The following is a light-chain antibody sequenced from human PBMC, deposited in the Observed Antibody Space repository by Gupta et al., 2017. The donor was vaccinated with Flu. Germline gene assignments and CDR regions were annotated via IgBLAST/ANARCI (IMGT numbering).Light chain of an antibody. CDR1: ETPVYIDGNIY. CDR2: EVS. V-gene: IGKV2-30*01. Sequence: VVMTQSPLSLSVTLGQPASISCRSSETPVYIDGNIYLSWIQQRPGHSPRRLIHEVSKRDSGVPDRFSGSGSGTDFTLEISRVEADDVGVYYCKQGSRWPWTFGQGTKVEIK. J-gene: IGKJ1*01. CDR3: KQGSRWPWT.